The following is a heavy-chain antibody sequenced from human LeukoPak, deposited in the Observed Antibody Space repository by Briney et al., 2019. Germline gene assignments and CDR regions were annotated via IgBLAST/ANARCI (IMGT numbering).Heavy chain of an antibody. CDR1: GFTFSTSW. CDR3: ASALTYYYDSSGRGAFDI. D-gene: IGHD3-22*01. Sequence: GGSLRLSCVASGFTFSTSWMTWVRQAPGKGLEWVGNIKPDGSDKYYVDSVKGRFTISRDNAQNSLYLQMNSLRVEDSAVYYCASALTYYYDSSGRGAFDIWGQGTMVTVSS. CDR2: IKPDGSDK. J-gene: IGHJ3*02. V-gene: IGHV3-7*01.